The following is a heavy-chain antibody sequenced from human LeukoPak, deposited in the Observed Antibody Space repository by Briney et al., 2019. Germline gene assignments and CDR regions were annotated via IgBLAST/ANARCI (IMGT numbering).Heavy chain of an antibody. CDR1: GGSFSGYY. CDR3: ARGRMGAAAGH. D-gene: IGHD6-13*01. V-gene: IGHV4-34*01. CDR2: INHSGST. Sequence: SETLSLTCAVYGGSFSGYYWSWIRQPPEKGLEWIGEINHSGSTNYNPSLKSRVTISVDTSKNQFSLKLSSVTAADTAVYYCARGRMGAAAGHWGQGTLVTVSS. J-gene: IGHJ4*02.